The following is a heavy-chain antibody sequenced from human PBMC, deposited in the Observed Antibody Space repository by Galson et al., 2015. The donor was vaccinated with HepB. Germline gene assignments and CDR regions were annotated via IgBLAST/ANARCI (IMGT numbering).Heavy chain of an antibody. D-gene: IGHD1-26*01. CDR1: GGTFSSYA. CDR2: IIPMFGTA. CDR3: ARVGRGDAFDI. V-gene: IGHV1-69*13. Sequence: SVKVSCKASGGTFSSYAISWVRQAPGQGLEWMGGIIPMFGTANYAQKFQGRATITADEYMSTVYMELSSLRSEDTAVYYCARVGRGDAFDIWGQGTMVTVSS. J-gene: IGHJ3*02.